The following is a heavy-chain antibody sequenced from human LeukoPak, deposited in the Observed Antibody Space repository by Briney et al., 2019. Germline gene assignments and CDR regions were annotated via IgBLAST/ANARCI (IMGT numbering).Heavy chain of an antibody. D-gene: IGHD4-11*01. CDR2: IYYSGST. V-gene: IGHV4-39*07. CDR1: GGSISSSSYY. J-gene: IGHJ4*02. Sequence: PSETLSLTCTVSGGSISSSSYYWGWIRQPLGKGLEWIGYIYYSGSTYYNPSLKSRVTMSIDTSKNQFSLKLSSVTAADTAVYYCVRVPDYNFDYWGQGTLVTVSS. CDR3: VRVPDYNFDY.